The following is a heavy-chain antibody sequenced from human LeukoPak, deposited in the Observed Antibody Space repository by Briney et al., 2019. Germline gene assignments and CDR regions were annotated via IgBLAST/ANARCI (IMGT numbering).Heavy chain of an antibody. J-gene: IGHJ4*02. CDR3: ARKYYDFWSGYYYFDY. CDR1: GYTFTSYA. CDR2: INTNTGNP. V-gene: IGHV7-4-1*02. Sequence: GGSLRLSCAASGYTFTSYAMNWVRQAPGQGLEWMGWINTNTGNPTYAQGFTGRFVFSLDTSVSTAYLQISSLKAEDTAVYYCARKYYDFWSGYYYFDYWGQGTLVTVSS. D-gene: IGHD3-3*01.